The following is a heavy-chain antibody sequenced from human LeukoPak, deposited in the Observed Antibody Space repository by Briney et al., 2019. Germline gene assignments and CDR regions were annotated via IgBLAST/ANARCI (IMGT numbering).Heavy chain of an antibody. CDR3: ARVGIDSGSFADFDY. J-gene: IGHJ4*02. CDR2: IYHSGSA. D-gene: IGHD1-26*01. V-gene: IGHV4-38-2*02. Sequence: PSETLSLTCTVSGYSISSDYYWGWIRQPPGMGLEWVASIYHSGSAYYNPSLKSRVTISVDTSKNQFSLKLSSVTAADTAFYHCARVGIDSGSFADFDYWGQGTLLTVSS. CDR1: GYSISSDYY.